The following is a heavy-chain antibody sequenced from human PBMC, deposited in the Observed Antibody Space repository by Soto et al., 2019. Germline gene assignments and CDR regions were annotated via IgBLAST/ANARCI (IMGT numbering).Heavy chain of an antibody. CDR1: GGSISSGDYY. CDR3: ARQDRGYSYERGFYYYYYYGMDV. J-gene: IGHJ6*02. D-gene: IGHD5-18*01. CDR2: IYYSGST. Sequence: SETLSLTCTVSGGSISSGDYYWSWIRQPPGKGLEWIGYIYYSGSTYYNPSLKSRVTISVDTSKNQFSLKLSSVTAADTAVYYCARQDRGYSYERGFYYYYYYGMDVWGQGTTVTVSS. V-gene: IGHV4-30-4*01.